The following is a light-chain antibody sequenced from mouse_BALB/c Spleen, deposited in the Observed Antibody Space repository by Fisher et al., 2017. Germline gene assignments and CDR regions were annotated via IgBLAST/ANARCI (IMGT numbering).Light chain of an antibody. CDR3: QQWSSNPPT. J-gene: IGKJ2*01. V-gene: IGKV4-61*01. CDR2: RTS. Sequence: IVLTQTPAIMSASPGEKVTISCSASSSVSYMYWYQQKPGSSPKPWIYRTSNLASGVPVRFSGSGSGTSYSLTISRMEAEDAATYYCQQWSSNPPTFGGGTKLEIK. CDR1: SSVSY.